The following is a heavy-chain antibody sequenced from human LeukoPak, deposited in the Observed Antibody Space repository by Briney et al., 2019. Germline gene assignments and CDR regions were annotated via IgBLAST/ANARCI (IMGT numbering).Heavy chain of an antibody. D-gene: IGHD3-22*01. Sequence: PSETLSLTCAVYGGSFSGYYWSWIRQPPGKGLEWIGEINHSGSTNYNPSLKSRVTISVDTSKNQFSLKLSSVTAADTAVYYCARSGGYYRYYYYYMDVWGKGTTVTVSS. CDR3: ARSGGYYRYYYYYMDV. CDR2: INHSGST. V-gene: IGHV4-34*01. J-gene: IGHJ6*03. CDR1: GGSFSGYY.